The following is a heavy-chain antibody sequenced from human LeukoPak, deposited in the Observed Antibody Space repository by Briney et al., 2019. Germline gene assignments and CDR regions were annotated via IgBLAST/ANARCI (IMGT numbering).Heavy chain of an antibody. Sequence: GGSLRLSCAASGFTFSNYAMNWVRQAPGKGLEWVSSISSSSSHIYYADSVKGRFTISRDNTRNSLYLQMNSLRAEDMAVYYCARGYCGGDCYGDWGQGTLVTVSS. D-gene: IGHD2-21*02. CDR2: ISSSSSHI. J-gene: IGHJ1*01. CDR3: ARGYCGGDCYGD. V-gene: IGHV3-21*01. CDR1: GFTFSNYA.